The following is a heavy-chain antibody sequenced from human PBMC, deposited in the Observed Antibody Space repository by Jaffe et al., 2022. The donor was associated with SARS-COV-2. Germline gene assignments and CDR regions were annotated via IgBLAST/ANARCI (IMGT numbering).Heavy chain of an antibody. J-gene: IGHJ4*02. CDR1: GFTFDDYA. CDR3: AKQASSGWEDYFDY. CDR2: ISWNSGSI. D-gene: IGHD6-19*01. V-gene: IGHV3-9*01. Sequence: EVQLVESGGGLVQPGRSLRLSCAASGFTFDDYAMHWVRQAPGKGLEWVSGISWNSGSIGYADSVKGRFTISRDNAKNSLYLQMNSLRAEDTALYYCAKQASSGWEDYFDYWGQGTLVTVSS.